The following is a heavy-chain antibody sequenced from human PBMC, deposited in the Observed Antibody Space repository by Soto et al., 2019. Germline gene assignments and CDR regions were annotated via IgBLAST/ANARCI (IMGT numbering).Heavy chain of an antibody. J-gene: IGHJ4*02. CDR2: IYYSGST. CDR3: ARADGIPRAFRYYYDSSGYL. D-gene: IGHD3-22*01. CDR1: GGSISSGDYY. V-gene: IGHV4-30-4*01. Sequence: SETLSLTCTVSGGSISSGDYYWSWIHQPPGKGLEWIGYIYYSGSTYYNPSLKSRVTISVDTSKNQFSLKLSSVTAADTAVYYCARADGIPRAFRYYYDSSGYLWGQGTLVTVS.